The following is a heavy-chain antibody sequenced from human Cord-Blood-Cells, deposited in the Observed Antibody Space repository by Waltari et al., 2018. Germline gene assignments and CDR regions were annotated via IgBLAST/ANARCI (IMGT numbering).Heavy chain of an antibody. CDR2: INPNSGGT. V-gene: IGHV1-2*02. J-gene: IGHJ3*02. Sequence: QVQLVQSGAEVKKPGASVKVSCKASGYTFTGYYMHWVRQAPGQGLEWMGCINPNSGGTNYAQKFQGGVTMTRDTSISTAYMELSRLRSDDTAVYYCARDRNRAFWSGYYAFDIWGQGTMVTVSS. D-gene: IGHD3-3*01. CDR1: GYTFTGYY. CDR3: ARDRNRAFWSGYYAFDI.